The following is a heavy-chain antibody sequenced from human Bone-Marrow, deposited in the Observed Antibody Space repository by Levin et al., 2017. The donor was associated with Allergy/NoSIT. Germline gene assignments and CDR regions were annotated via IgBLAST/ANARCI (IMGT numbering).Heavy chain of an antibody. CDR2: ISASDDST. Sequence: GESLKISCAASGFIFSSSAVSWVRQAPGKGLEWVSSISASDDSTYYTDSVKGRLTISRDNSKNTIYLQMNSLRAEDTAVYYCAKVRRGLDAFDIWGQGTMVTVSS. J-gene: IGHJ3*02. CDR1: GFIFSSSA. CDR3: AKVRRGLDAFDI. D-gene: IGHD3/OR15-3a*01. V-gene: IGHV3-23*01.